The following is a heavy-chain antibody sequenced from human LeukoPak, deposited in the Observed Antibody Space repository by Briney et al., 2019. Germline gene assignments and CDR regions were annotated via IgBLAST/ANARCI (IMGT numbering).Heavy chain of an antibody. CDR3: ARERRAYANGGYYFDY. V-gene: IGHV4-59*01. CDR2: IYYSGST. Sequence: SETLSLTCTVSGGSISSYYWSWIRQPPGKGLEWIGYIYYSGSTNYNPSLKSRVTISVDTSKNQFSLKLSSVTAADTAVYYCARERRAYANGGYYFDYWGQGTLVTVSS. CDR1: GGSISSYY. J-gene: IGHJ4*02. D-gene: IGHD2-2*01.